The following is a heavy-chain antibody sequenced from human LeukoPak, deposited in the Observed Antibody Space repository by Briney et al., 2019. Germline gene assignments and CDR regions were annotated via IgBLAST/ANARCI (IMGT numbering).Heavy chain of an antibody. Sequence: GGSMRLACAADGFTLSSYAMNWVRQAAGKGLEWVACISRGDRTFHAESVKGRFTISRDKSKDTLYLQMNSLRAEDTAVYYCAKDATASPYFHWFDNWGQGTQVIVSS. D-gene: IGHD3-9*01. CDR2: ISRGDRT. CDR1: GFTLSSYA. V-gene: IGHV3-23*01. J-gene: IGHJ4*02. CDR3: AKDATASPYFHWFDN.